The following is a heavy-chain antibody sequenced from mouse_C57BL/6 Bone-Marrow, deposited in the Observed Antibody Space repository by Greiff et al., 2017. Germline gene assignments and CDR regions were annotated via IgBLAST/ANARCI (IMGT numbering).Heavy chain of an antibody. V-gene: IGHV1-9*01. D-gene: IGHD2-3*01. CDR1: GYTFTGYW. Sequence: VQRVESGAELMKPGASVKLSCKATGYTFTGYWIAWVKQRPGHGLVWIGEILPGSGSTKDNEKFKGKATFTADTSSNTAYMQLSSLTSEDSAIYYGTGGWLAYYAMDYWGQGASVTVAS. CDR2: ILPGSGST. J-gene: IGHJ4*01. CDR3: TGGWLAYYAMDY.